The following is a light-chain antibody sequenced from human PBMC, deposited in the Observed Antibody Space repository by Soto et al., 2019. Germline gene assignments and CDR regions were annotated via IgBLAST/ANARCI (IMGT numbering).Light chain of an antibody. CDR2: RNN. Sequence: QAVVTQPPSASGTPGQRVTMSCSGSSSNIGSHYVYWYQQLPGTAPKVLLYRNNQRPSGVPDRFSDSKSGTSASLAISGLRSEDEADYYCATWDDSLSVLFGGGTKVTVL. CDR3: ATWDDSLSVL. V-gene: IGLV1-47*01. J-gene: IGLJ2*01. CDR1: SSNIGSHY.